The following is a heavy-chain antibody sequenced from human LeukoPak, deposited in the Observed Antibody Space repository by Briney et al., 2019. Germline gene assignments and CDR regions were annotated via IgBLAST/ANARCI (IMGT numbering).Heavy chain of an antibody. CDR2: INHSGST. CDR1: GGSFSGYY. D-gene: IGHD1-7*01. Sequence: SETLSLTCAVYGGSFSGYYWSWIRQPPGKGLEWIGEINHSGSTNYNPSLKSRVTISVDTSKNQFSLKLSSVTAADTAVYYCARGIELELRNWFDPWGQGTLVTVSS. J-gene: IGHJ5*02. CDR3: ARGIELELRNWFDP. V-gene: IGHV4-34*01.